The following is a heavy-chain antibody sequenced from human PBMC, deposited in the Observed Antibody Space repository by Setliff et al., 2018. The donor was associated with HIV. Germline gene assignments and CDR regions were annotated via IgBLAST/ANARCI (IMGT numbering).Heavy chain of an antibody. D-gene: IGHD2-21*02. CDR3: ARHDGTYCGGDCYLLGYFDL. CDR1: GYSINSGYY. CDR2: IYHSGST. J-gene: IGHJ2*01. V-gene: IGHV4-38-2*01. Sequence: SETMSLTCAVSGYSINSGYYWGWIRQPPGKGLEWIGSIYHSGSTYYNPSLKSRVTISVDTSKNQFSLKLSSVTAADTAVYYCARHDGTYCGGDCYLLGYFDLWGRGTLVTVSS.